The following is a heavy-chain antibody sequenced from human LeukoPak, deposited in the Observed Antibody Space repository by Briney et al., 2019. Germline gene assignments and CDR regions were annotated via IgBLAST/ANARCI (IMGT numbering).Heavy chain of an antibody. J-gene: IGHJ3*02. Sequence: ASVKVSCKASGYTFTSYYMHWVRQAPGQGLEWMGIINPSGGSTSYAQKSQGRVTMTRDTSTSTVYMELSSLRSEDTAVYYCASLYSGSYKSPRDAFDIWGQGTMVTVSS. V-gene: IGHV1-46*01. CDR3: ASLYSGSYKSPRDAFDI. CDR1: GYTFTSYY. CDR2: INPSGGST. D-gene: IGHD1-26*01.